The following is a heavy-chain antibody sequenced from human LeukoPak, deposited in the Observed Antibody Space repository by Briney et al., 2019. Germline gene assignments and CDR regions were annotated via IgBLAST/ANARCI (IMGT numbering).Heavy chain of an antibody. J-gene: IGHJ5*02. CDR1: GGSFSGHY. Sequence: SETLSLTCAVYGGSFSGHYWSWIRQPPGKGLEWIGEINHSGGTNYNPSLKSRVTISVDTSKNQFSLKLSSVTAADTAVYYCARVAGYCSGGSCRTRFDPWGQGTLVTVSS. CDR3: ARVAGYCSGGSCRTRFDP. D-gene: IGHD2-15*01. V-gene: IGHV4-34*01. CDR2: INHSGGT.